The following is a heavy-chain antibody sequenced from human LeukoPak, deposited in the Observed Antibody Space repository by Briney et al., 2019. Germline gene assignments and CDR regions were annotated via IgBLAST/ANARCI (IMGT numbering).Heavy chain of an antibody. CDR2: IYHSGNT. J-gene: IGHJ4*02. Sequence: SETLSLTCTVSGGSISSSSYYWGWIRQPPGKGLEWIGGIYHSGNTYYNPSLKSRVTISVDTSKNQFSLKLSSVTAADTAVYYCAKGVAASGFYFDYWGQGTLVTVSS. CDR1: GGSISSSSYY. D-gene: IGHD6-13*01. CDR3: AKGVAASGFYFDY. V-gene: IGHV4-39*07.